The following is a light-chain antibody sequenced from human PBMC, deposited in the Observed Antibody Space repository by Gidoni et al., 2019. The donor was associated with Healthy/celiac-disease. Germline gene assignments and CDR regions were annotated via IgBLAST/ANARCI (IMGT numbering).Light chain of an antibody. Sequence: DIVMTQSPDSLAVPLGERATINCKSSQSVLYSSNNKNYLAWYQQKPGQPPKLLIYWASTRESGVPDRFSGSGSGTDFTLTISSLQAEDVAVYYCQQYYSTLMYTFGQGTKLEIK. CDR1: QSVLYSSNNKNY. J-gene: IGKJ2*01. CDR3: QQYYSTLMYT. CDR2: WAS. V-gene: IGKV4-1*01.